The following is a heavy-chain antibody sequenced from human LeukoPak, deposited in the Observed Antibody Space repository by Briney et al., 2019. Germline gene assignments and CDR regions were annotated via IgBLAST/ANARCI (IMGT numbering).Heavy chain of an antibody. CDR2: IYYSGST. CDR1: GGSISSSSYY. V-gene: IGHV4-61*01. CDR3: ARDLDSSGYTLN. J-gene: IGHJ4*02. Sequence: SETLSLTCTVSGGSISSSSYYWSWIRQPPGKGLEWIGYIYYSGSTNYNPSLKSRVTISVDTSKNQFSLKLSSVTAADTAVYYCARDLDSSGYTLNWGQGTLVTVSS. D-gene: IGHD3-22*01.